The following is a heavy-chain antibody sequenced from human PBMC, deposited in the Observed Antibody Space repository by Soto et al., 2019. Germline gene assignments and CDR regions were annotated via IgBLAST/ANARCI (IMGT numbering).Heavy chain of an antibody. CDR2: MNPNSGNT. D-gene: IGHD2-8*01. V-gene: IGHV1-8*01. J-gene: IGHJ6*03. CDR1: GYTFTSYD. CDR3: ARGGLMVYAIRFDYYYYMDV. Sequence: ASVKVSCKASGYTFTSYDINWVRQATGQGLEWMGWMNPNSGNTGYAQKFQGGVTMTRNTSISTAYMELSSLRSEDTAVYYCARGGLMVYAIRFDYYYYMDVWGKGTTVTVSS.